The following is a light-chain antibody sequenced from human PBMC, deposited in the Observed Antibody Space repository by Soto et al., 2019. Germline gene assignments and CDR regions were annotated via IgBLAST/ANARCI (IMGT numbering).Light chain of an antibody. Sequence: QSALTQPASVSGSPGQSITISCTGTSSDVGSYNLVSWYQQHPGKAPKRMIYEVSKRPSGVSNRFSGSKSGNTASLTISGLQAEDEAAYYCCSYAGSSTLVFGGGTKLTVL. V-gene: IGLV2-23*02. CDR3: CSYAGSSTLV. J-gene: IGLJ2*01. CDR2: EVS. CDR1: SSDVGSYNL.